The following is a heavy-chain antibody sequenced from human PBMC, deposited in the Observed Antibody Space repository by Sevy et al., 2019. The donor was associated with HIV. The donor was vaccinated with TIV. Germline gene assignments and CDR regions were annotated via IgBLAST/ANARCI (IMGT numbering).Heavy chain of an antibody. CDR2: IRNDGSTK. Sequence: GGSLRLSCAASGFIFKSYVMHWVRQAPGKGLEWVTFIRNDGSTKYYADSVRGRFTASRDNPKNSLYLQMNSLRPEDTAVYYCVKGPHPAVTTSYALAVWGQGTTVTVSS. D-gene: IGHD4-17*01. J-gene: IGHJ6*02. CDR3: VKGPHPAVTTSYALAV. CDR1: GFIFKSYV. V-gene: IGHV3-30*02.